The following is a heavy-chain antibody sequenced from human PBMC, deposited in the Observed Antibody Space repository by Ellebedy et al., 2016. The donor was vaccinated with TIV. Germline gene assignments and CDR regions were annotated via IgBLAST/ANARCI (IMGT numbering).Heavy chain of an antibody. CDR2: IYPGDSDT. V-gene: IGHV5-51*01. Sequence: GESLKISCKGSGYSFTSYWIAWVRQMPGKGLEWMGIIYPGDSDTTYSPSFQGQVTISADKSISTAYLQWSSLKASDTAMYYCARQGYGDYERFDYWGQGTLVTVSS. D-gene: IGHD4-17*01. J-gene: IGHJ4*02. CDR3: ARQGYGDYERFDY. CDR1: GYSFTSYW.